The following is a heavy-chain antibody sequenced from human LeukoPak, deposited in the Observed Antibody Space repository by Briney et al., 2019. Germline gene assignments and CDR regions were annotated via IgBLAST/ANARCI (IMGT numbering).Heavy chain of an antibody. CDR3: TTDSSSSLLDY. V-gene: IGHV3-15*01. J-gene: IGHJ4*02. CDR1: GFTFSNAW. CDR2: IKSKTDGGTT. D-gene: IGHD6-13*01. Sequence: GGSLRLSCAASGFTFSNAWMSWVRQAPGKGLEWVGRIKSKTDGGTTDYAAPVKGRFTISRDDSKNTLYLRMNSLKTEDTAVYYCTTDSSSSLLDYWGQGTLVTVSS.